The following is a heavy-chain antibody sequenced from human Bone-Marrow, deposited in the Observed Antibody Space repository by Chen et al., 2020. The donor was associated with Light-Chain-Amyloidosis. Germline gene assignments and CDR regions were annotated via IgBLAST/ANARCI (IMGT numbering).Heavy chain of an antibody. V-gene: IGHV3-73*01. J-gene: IGHJ4*02. Sequence: EVQLVESGGGLVQPGGSLRLACVASGLTFSDSGIHWVRQASGKGLEWLGRIRTKNSGYTTSYAAPVEGRFTVSRDDSKTTAYLQMDSLKIEDTALYYCVASHVIVGALESWGQGTLVIVSP. D-gene: IGHD2-21*01. CDR2: IRTKNSGYTT. CDR1: GLTFSDSG. CDR3: VASHVIVGALES.